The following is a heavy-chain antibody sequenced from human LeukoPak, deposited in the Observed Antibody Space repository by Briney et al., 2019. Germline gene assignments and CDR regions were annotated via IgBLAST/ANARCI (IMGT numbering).Heavy chain of an antibody. J-gene: IGHJ5*02. V-gene: IGHV4-59*01. D-gene: IGHD7-27*01. CDR2: IYYSGST. CDR1: GGSISSYY. Sequence: SETLSLTCTVSGGSISSYYWSWIRQPPGKGPEWIGYIYYSGSTNYNPSLKSRVTISVDTSKNQFSLKLSSVTAADTAVYYCARTRTGDPDWFDPWGQGTLVTVSS. CDR3: ARTRTGDPDWFDP.